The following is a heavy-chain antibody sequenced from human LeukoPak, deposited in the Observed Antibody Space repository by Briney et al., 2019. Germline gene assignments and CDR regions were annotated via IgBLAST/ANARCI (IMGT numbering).Heavy chain of an antibody. CDR2: IIPIFAIA. CDR3: ARARAAPPSYYGMDV. V-gene: IGHV1-69*04. Sequence: ASVKVSCKASGGTFSSYAISWVRQAPGQGLEWMGRIIPIFAIANYAQKFQGRVTITADKSTSTAYMELSSLRSEDTAVYYCARARAAPPSYYGMDVWGQGTTVTVSS. D-gene: IGHD6-25*01. CDR1: GGTFSSYA. J-gene: IGHJ6*02.